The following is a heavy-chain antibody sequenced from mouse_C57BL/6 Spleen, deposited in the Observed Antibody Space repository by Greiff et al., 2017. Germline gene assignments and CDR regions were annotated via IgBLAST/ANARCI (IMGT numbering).Heavy chain of an antibody. CDR1: GFNIKDDY. D-gene: IGHD2-2*01. CDR2: IDPENGDT. J-gene: IGHJ2*01. CDR3: TTSSTMVTTGGDY. Sequence: VQLQQSGAELVRPGASVKLSCTASGFNIKDDYMHWVKQRPEQGLEWIGWIDPENGDTEYASKFQGKATITADTSSNTAYLQLSSLTSEDTAVYYCTTSSTMVTTGGDYWGQGTTLTVSS. V-gene: IGHV14-4*01.